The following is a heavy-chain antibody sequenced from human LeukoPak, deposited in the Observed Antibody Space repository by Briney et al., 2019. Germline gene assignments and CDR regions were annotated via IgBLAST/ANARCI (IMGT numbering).Heavy chain of an antibody. D-gene: IGHD6-13*01. V-gene: IGHV3-30-3*02. CDR2: ISYDGSNK. Sequence: PGRSLRLSCAASGFTFSSYAMHWVRQAPGKGLEWVAVISYDGSNKYYADSVKGRFTISRDNSKNTLYLQMNSLRAEDTAVYYCAKRIQQLWGQGTLVTVSS. CDR1: GFTFSSYA. CDR3: AKRIQQL. J-gene: IGHJ4*02.